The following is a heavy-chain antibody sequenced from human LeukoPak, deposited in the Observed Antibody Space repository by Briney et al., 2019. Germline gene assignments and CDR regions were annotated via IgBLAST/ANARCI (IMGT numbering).Heavy chain of an antibody. V-gene: IGHV3-21*01. J-gene: IGHJ4*02. Sequence: PGGSLRLSCAASGFTFSNAWMSWVRQAPGKGLEWVSSISGGSTYIYYTDSVKGRFTISRDNAKNSLYLRMNSLRAEDTAVYYCARSTSYDYWGQGTLVTVSS. CDR1: GFTFSNAW. D-gene: IGHD2-2*01. CDR3: ARSTSYDY. CDR2: ISGGSTYI.